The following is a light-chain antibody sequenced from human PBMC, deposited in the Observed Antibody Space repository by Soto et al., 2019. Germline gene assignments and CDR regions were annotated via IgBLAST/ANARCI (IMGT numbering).Light chain of an antibody. CDR1: QSVSSSD. J-gene: IGKJ1*01. Sequence: NVLTQAPGTMSLSLGERPTLTCRASQSVSSSDLAWYQQKPGQAPSLLIYGASSRATGIPERFSGSGSGTDFTLTISRLEPEDFAVYYCHQYGSSPRTFGQGTKVDI. CDR3: HQYGSSPRT. CDR2: GAS. V-gene: IGKV3-20*01.